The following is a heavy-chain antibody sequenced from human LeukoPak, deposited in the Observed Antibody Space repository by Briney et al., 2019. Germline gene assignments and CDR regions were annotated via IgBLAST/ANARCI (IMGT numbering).Heavy chain of an antibody. J-gene: IGHJ6*02. CDR2: ISWNSGRI. V-gene: IGHV3-9*01. CDR1: GFTFDDYA. D-gene: IGHD2-15*01. CDR3: AKDRSGGSSYYYGMDV. Sequence: GGSLRLSCAASGFTFDDYAMLWVRQAPGKGLEWVSGISWNSGRIGYADSVKGRFTISRDNAKNSLYLQMNSLRAEDTALYYCAKDRSGGSSYYYGMDVWSQGTTVTVSS.